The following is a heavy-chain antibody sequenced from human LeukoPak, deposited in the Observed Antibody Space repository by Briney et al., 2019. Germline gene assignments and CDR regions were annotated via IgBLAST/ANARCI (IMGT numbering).Heavy chain of an antibody. CDR3: AKGKGNYYDRSGYYVLDY. V-gene: IGHV3-33*06. CDR1: GFTFSTYA. D-gene: IGHD3-22*01. J-gene: IGHJ4*02. Sequence: GGSLRLSCAASGFTFSTYAMHWVRQAPGKGLEWVAVIWYDGSNKYYADSVKGRFTISRDNSKNTLYLQMNSLRAEDTAVYYCAKGKGNYYDRSGYYVLDYWGQGTPVTVSS. CDR2: IWYDGSNK.